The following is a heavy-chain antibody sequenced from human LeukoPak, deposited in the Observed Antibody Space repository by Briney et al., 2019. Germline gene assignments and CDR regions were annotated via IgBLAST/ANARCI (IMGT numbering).Heavy chain of an antibody. J-gene: IGHJ4*02. CDR1: GGSFSGFY. Sequence: PSETLSLTCAVSGGSFSGFYWSWIRQPPGKGLEWIGEINHSGYTNYHPSLKSQVAMSVDTSKKQFSLKLSSVTAADTAVYYCARGKGTVSYWGQGTLVSVSS. V-gene: IGHV4-34*01. D-gene: IGHD4-11*01. CDR3: ARGKGTVSY. CDR2: INHSGYT.